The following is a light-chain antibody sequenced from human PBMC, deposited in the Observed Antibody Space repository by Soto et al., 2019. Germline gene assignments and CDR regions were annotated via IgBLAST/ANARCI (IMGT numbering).Light chain of an antibody. CDR3: QQYDSYPWT. J-gene: IGKJ1*01. V-gene: IGKV1-5*01. CDR1: QSSSNW. CDR2: DAS. Sequence: DIQMTQSPSTLSASVGDRVTITCRASQSSSNWLAWYQQKPGKAPNLLIFDASSLESGVPSRFSGSGSGTEFTLTISSLQPDDFATYYCQQYDSYPWTFGQGTKVDIK.